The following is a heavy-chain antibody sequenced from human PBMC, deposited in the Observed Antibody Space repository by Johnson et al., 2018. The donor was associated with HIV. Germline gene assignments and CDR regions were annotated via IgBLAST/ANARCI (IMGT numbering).Heavy chain of an antibody. CDR1: GFTFSSYW. V-gene: IGHV3-30*03. Sequence: QVQLVESGGGLVQPGRSLRLSCAASGFTFSSYWMSWVRQAPGKGLEWVAIISHDGGTQYSADSVKGRFIPSRENAKNTVYLQMNYLTPEDTATYYCAVGIQLWFASEGDAFDIWGQGTMVTVSS. CDR3: AVGIQLWFASEGDAFDI. D-gene: IGHD3-10*01. CDR2: ISHDGGTQ. J-gene: IGHJ3*02.